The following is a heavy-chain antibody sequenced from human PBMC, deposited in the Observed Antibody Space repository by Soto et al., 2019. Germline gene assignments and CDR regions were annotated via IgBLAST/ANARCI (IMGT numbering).Heavy chain of an antibody. Sequence: VGSLRLSCAASVFTFSSYGMHWVRQAPGKGLEWVAVIWYDGSNKYYADSVKGRFTISRDNSKNTLYLQMNSLRAEDTAVYYCAKDRAGDLYVADRSGLDYWGQGPQFTVS. J-gene: IGHJ4*02. CDR3: AKDRAGDLYVADRSGLDY. CDR2: IWYDGSNK. D-gene: IGHD3-3*01. CDR1: VFTFSSYG. V-gene: IGHV3-33*06.